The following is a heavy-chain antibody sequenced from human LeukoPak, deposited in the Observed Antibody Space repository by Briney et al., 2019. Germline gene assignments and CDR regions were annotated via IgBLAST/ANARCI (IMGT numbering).Heavy chain of an antibody. CDR3: ARDPGTYQLLPYYYYGMDV. CDR2: IYSGGST. J-gene: IGHJ6*02. V-gene: IGHV3-66*01. CDR1: GFTVSSNC. D-gene: IGHD2-2*01. Sequence: PGGSLRLSCAASGFTVSSNCMSWVRQAPGKGLEWVSVIYSGGSTYYADSVKGRFTISRDNSKNTLYLQMNSLRAEDTAVYYCARDPGTYQLLPYYYYGMDVWGQGTTVTVSS.